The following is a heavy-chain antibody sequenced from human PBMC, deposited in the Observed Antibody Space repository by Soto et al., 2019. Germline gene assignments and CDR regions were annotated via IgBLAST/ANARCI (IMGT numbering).Heavy chain of an antibody. CDR3: AKSTGGTANGLDV. D-gene: IGHD2-8*02. CDR2: ISWKSASI. J-gene: IGHJ6*02. Sequence: EVQLVESGGDLVQPGRSLRLSCAASGFSFGDYAMHWVRQAPGKGLEWVSGISWKSASIGYADSVKGRFTIARDNAKKSLYLQMNNLRAEDTALYYWAKSTGGTANGLDVWRQGTAVTVSS. V-gene: IGHV3-9*01. CDR1: GFSFGDYA.